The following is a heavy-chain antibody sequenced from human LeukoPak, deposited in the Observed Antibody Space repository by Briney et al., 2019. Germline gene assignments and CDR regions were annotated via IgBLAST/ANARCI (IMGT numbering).Heavy chain of an antibody. D-gene: IGHD3-22*01. CDR2: MNPNSGNT. V-gene: IGHV1-8*01. CDR3: ASAPVNYYDSSGQFDY. J-gene: IGHJ4*02. Sequence: ASVKVSCKVSGYTFTSYDINWVRQATGQGLEWMGWMNPNSGNTGYAQKFQGRVTMTRNTSISTAYMELSSLRSEDTAVYYCASAPVNYYDSSGQFDYWGQGTLVTVSS. CDR1: GYTFTSYD.